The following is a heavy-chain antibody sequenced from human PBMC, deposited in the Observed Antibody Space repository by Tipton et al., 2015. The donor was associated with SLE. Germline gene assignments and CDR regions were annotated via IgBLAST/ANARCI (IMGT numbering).Heavy chain of an antibody. CDR2: IYYTGNT. Sequence: TLSLTCSVSGGSMSYHYWSWIRQPPGKGLEWIGYIYYTGNTNYNPSLKSRVTISVDTSKNQFSLKLSSVTAADTAVYYCARVPAVYYYYMDVWGKGTTVTVSS. J-gene: IGHJ6*03. D-gene: IGHD2-2*01. V-gene: IGHV4-59*11. CDR3: ARVPAVYYYYMDV. CDR1: GGSMSYHY.